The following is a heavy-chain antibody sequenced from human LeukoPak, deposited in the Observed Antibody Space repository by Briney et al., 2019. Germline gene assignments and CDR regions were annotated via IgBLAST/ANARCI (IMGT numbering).Heavy chain of an antibody. CDR2: IYYSGST. J-gene: IGHJ4*02. CDR3: AGSRYNSRWYYFDY. CDR1: GGSVSSGSYY. V-gene: IGHV4-61*01. Sequence: AETLSLTCTVSGGSVSSGSYYWSWIRQPPGKGLEWIGYIYYSGSTNYNPSLKSRVTISVDTSKNQFSLKLSSVTAADTAVYYCAGSRYNSRWYYFDYWGQGTLVTVSS. D-gene: IGHD6-19*01.